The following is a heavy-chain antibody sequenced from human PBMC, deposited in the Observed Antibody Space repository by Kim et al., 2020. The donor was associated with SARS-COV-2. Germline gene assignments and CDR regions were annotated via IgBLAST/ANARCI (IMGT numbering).Heavy chain of an antibody. J-gene: IGHJ4*02. CDR2: IYYSGST. V-gene: IGHV4-59*13. CDR3: ARVGSGKWFGELLHIDY. CDR1: GGSISSYY. Sequence: SETLSLTCTVSGGSISSYYWSWIRQPPGKGLEWIGYIYYSGSTNYNPSLKSRVTISVDTSKNQFSLKLSSVTAADTAVYYCARVGSGKWFGELLHIDYWGQGTLVTVSS. D-gene: IGHD3-10*01.